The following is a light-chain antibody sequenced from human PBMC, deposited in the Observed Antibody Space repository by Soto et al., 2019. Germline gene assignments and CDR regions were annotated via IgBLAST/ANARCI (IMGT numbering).Light chain of an antibody. J-gene: IGKJ5*01. Sequence: DIVMTQSPDSLAGSLGERGTIECKYSQSVVYSSNNKNYLAWYQQKPGQPPKLLIYWASTRESGVPDRFSGSGSGTDFTLTISSLQAEDVAVYYCQQYYSTPITFGQGTRLEIK. CDR2: WAS. CDR1: QSVVYSSNNKNY. V-gene: IGKV4-1*01. CDR3: QQYYSTPIT.